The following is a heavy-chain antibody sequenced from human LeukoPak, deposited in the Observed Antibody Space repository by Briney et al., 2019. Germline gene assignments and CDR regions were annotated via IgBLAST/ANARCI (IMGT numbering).Heavy chain of an antibody. Sequence: SETLSLTCTVSGGSISSYYWSWIRQPAAKGLEWIGRIYSSGTTTYNPSFKSRVTMSLDTSNNQLSLKLTSVTAADTAIYYCAKTRRGSLGSFDSLGQGTLVTVSS. V-gene: IGHV4-4*07. CDR3: AKTRRGSLGSFDS. J-gene: IGHJ4*02. CDR2: IYSSGTT. CDR1: GGSISSYY. D-gene: IGHD6-13*01.